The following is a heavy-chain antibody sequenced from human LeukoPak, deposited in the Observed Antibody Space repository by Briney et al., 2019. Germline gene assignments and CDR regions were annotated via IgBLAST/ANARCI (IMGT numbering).Heavy chain of an antibody. D-gene: IGHD3-22*01. J-gene: IGHJ3*02. V-gene: IGHV3-7*03. CDR1: GFTFSNYW. CDR2: IKTDGSEK. Sequence: GGSLRLSCEGSGFTFSNYWMGWVRQAPGKGLQWVANIKTDGSEKYYVDSVKGRFTISRDNAKNSLYLQMNSLRAEDTALYHCARNYYDSSGYSHAFDIWGQGTMVTVSS. CDR3: ARNYYDSSGYSHAFDI.